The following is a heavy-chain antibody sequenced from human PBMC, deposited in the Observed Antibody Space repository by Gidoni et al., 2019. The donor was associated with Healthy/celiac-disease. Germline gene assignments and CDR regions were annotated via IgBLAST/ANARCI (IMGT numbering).Heavy chain of an antibody. Sequence: EVQLVESGGVVVQPGGSLRLSCAASGFTFDDYTMHWVRQAAGKGLGWVSLISWDGGSTYYADSVKGRFTISRDNSKNSLYLQMNSLRTEDTALYYCAKGELFFDYWGQGTLVTVSS. CDR2: ISWDGGST. V-gene: IGHV3-43*01. CDR3: AKGELFFDY. CDR1: GFTFDDYT. D-gene: IGHD1-26*01. J-gene: IGHJ4*02.